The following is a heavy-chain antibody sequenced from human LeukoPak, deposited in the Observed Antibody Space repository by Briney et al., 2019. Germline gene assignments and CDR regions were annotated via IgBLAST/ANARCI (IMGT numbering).Heavy chain of an antibody. CDR1: GCTFSSYA. D-gene: IGHD3-10*01. Sequence: GGSLRLSCAASGCTFSSYAMTWVRQAPGKGLEWVSYISSSGSTIYYADSVKGRFTISRDNAKNSLYLQMNSLRAEDTAVYYCARGGITMVRGVGWFDPWGQGTLVTVSS. V-gene: IGHV3-48*03. CDR3: ARGGITMVRGVGWFDP. J-gene: IGHJ5*02. CDR2: ISSSGSTI.